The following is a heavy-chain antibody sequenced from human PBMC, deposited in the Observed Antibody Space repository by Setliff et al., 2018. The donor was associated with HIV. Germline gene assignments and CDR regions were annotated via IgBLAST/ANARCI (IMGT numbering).Heavy chain of an antibody. D-gene: IGHD3-22*01. CDR2: INHSGEI. V-gene: IGHV4-34*01. CDR3: VRHVDSDTSGHPDWFDP. Sequence: SETLSLTCAVYGGSFSGYYWSWIRQPPGKGLEWIGEINHSGEIRYNPSLKSRVTISVDTSKNQFSLNLNSVTAADTAVYYCVRHVDSDTSGHPDWFDPWGQGTLVTVSS. CDR1: GGSFSGYY. J-gene: IGHJ5*02.